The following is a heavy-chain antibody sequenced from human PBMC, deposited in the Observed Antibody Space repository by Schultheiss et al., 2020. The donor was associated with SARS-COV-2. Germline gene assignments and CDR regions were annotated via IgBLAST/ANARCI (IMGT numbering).Heavy chain of an antibody. V-gene: IGHV1-69*04. D-gene: IGHD4-17*01. CDR3: ARAYGDYVEY. J-gene: IGHJ4*02. Sequence: SVKVSCKASGGTFSSYAISWVRQAPGQGLEWMGRIIPILGIANYAQKFQGRVTMTEDTSTDTAYMELSRLRSDDTAVYYCARAYGDYVEYWGQGTLVTVSS. CDR2: IIPILGIA. CDR1: GGTFSSYA.